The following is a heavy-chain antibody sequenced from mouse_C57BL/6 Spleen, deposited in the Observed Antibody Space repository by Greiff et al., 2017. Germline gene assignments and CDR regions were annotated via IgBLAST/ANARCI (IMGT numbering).Heavy chain of an antibody. J-gene: IGHJ3*01. CDR1: GFTFSDYG. CDR2: ISSGSSTI. Sequence: EVKVVESGGGLVKPGGSLKLSCAASGFTFSDYGMHWVRQAPEKGLEWVAYISSGSSTIYYADTVKGRFTISRDNAKNTLFLQMTSLRSEDTAMYYCARVGLRRPAWFAYWGQGTLVTVSA. D-gene: IGHD2-4*01. V-gene: IGHV5-17*01. CDR3: ARVGLRRPAWFAY.